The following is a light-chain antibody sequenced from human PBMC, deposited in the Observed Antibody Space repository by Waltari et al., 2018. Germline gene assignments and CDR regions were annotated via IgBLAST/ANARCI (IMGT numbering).Light chain of an antibody. Sequence: DIQMTQSPSTLSASVGDRVTITCRASQSIGYWLAWYQQKAVKAPKLLISEASNLESGVPPRCSGSGAGTEFTLTISSLQPDDVATYYCQHYNRFSQTFGQGTKVAI. CDR3: QHYNRFSQT. CDR2: EAS. V-gene: IGKV1-5*03. CDR1: QSIGYW. J-gene: IGKJ1*01.